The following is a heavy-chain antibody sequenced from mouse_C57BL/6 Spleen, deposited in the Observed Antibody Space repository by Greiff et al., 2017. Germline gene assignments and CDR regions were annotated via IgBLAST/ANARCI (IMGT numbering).Heavy chain of an antibody. Sequence: EVKVEESGGGLVQPGGSMKLSCVASGFTFSNYWMNWVRQSPEKGLEWVAQIRLKSDNYATHYAESVKGRFTISRDDSKSSVYLQMNNLRAEDTGIYYCTGAHYYGSRDYFDYWGQGTTLTVSS. CDR2: IRLKSDNYAT. V-gene: IGHV6-3*01. CDR1: GFTFSNYW. D-gene: IGHD1-1*01. J-gene: IGHJ2*01. CDR3: TGAHYYGSRDYFDY.